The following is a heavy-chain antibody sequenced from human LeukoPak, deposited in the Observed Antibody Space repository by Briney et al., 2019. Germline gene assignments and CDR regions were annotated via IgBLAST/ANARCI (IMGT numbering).Heavy chain of an antibody. CDR2: TYYRTKWYN. CDR1: GDSVSINSAA. D-gene: IGHD3-22*01. Sequence: SQTLSLTCAISGDSVSINSAAWNWIRQSPSRGLEWLGRTYYRTKWYNDYAVSVKSRITINTDTSKNQFSLQLNSVTPEDTAMYYCARDTAPDYYDSSGYQVGFDYWGQGTLVTVSS. V-gene: IGHV6-1*01. J-gene: IGHJ4*02. CDR3: ARDTAPDYYDSSGYQVGFDY.